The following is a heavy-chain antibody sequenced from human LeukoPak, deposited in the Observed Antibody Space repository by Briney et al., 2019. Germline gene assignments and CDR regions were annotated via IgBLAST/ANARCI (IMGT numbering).Heavy chain of an antibody. Sequence: QSGGSLRLSCAASGFSFSTYWMHRVRQAPGKGLVWVSRINSDGSSTGYADSVKGRFTISRDNAKNTLYLQMNSLRAEDTAVYYCARDAGGRIDPWGQGILVTVSS. V-gene: IGHV3-74*01. CDR3: ARDAGGRIDP. D-gene: IGHD3-10*01. CDR2: INSDGSST. J-gene: IGHJ5*02. CDR1: GFSFSTYW.